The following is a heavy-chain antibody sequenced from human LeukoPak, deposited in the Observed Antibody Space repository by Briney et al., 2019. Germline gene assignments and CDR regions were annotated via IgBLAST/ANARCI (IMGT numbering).Heavy chain of an antibody. V-gene: IGHV3-7*01. CDR1: GFTFDDYG. J-gene: IGHJ4*02. D-gene: IGHD2-2*01. CDR3: ARNAPLDY. Sequence: GGSLRLSCAASGFTFDDYGMSWVRQAPGKGLEWLAYIKLDGSEKYYVDSVRGRFTISRDNAKESLYLEMNILRAEDTAVYYCARNAPLDYWGQGTRVTVSS. CDR2: IKLDGSEK.